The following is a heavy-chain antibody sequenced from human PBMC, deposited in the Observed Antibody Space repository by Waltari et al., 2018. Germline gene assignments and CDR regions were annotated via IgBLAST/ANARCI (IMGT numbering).Heavy chain of an antibody. Sequence: EVQLLESGGDLLQPGGSLRLSCAASGITFSNYAINWVRLAPGTGLEWVSAITVGDDTYYADSVKGRFTISRDTSKDTVHLQMNGLRAEDTAVYYCATPFYNWDDPLHSWGQGTLVTVSS. CDR1: GITFSNYA. CDR2: ITVGDDT. CDR3: ATPFYNWDDPLHS. J-gene: IGHJ4*02. V-gene: IGHV3-23*01. D-gene: IGHD1-20*01.